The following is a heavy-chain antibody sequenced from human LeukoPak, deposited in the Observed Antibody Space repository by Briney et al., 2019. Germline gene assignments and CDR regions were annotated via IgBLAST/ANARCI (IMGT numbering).Heavy chain of an antibody. CDR2: IIPIFGTA. CDR1: GGTFSSYA. J-gene: IGHJ3*02. D-gene: IGHD6-13*01. CDR3: AEGKAAAGIPALDI. V-gene: IGHV1-69*01. Sequence: SVKVSCKASGGTFSSYAISWVRQAPGQGLEWMGGIIPIFGTANYAQKFQGRVTITADESTSTAYMELSSLRSEDTAVYYCAEGKAAAGIPALDIWGQGTMVTVSS.